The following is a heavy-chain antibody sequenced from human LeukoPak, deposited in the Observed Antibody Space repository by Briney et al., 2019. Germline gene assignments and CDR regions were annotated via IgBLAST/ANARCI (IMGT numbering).Heavy chain of an antibody. CDR3: AKDSAAWPRYYFDY. CDR1: GFTFSSYA. D-gene: IGHD6-13*01. J-gene: IGHJ4*02. V-gene: IGHV3-23*01. CDR2: ISGSGGST. Sequence: QPGGSLRLSCAASGFTFSSYAMSGVRQAPGKGLEWVSAISGSGGSTYYADSVKGRFTISRDNSKNTLYLQMNSLRAEDTAVYYCAKDSAAWPRYYFDYWGQGTLVTVSS.